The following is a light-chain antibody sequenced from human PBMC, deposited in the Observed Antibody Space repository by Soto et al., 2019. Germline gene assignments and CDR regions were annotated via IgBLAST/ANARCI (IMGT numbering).Light chain of an antibody. CDR2: EFS. J-gene: IGLJ1*01. V-gene: IGLV2-14*01. CDR1: SSDVGGYNC. CDR3: SSYTGSNTLYV. Sequence: QSALTQPSSVSGSPGQSITISCTGTSSDVGGYNCVSWYQHHPGKAPQLMIYEFSNRPSGVSNRFSGSKSGNTASLTISGLQAEDEADYYCSSYTGSNTLYVFGTGTKLTVL.